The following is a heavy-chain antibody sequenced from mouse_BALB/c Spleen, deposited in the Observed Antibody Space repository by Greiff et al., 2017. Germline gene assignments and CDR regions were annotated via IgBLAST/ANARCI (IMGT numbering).Heavy chain of an antibody. CDR3: ARVLQLGEDYFDY. Sequence: VQLKESGPGLVKPSQSLSLTCTVTGYSITSDYAWNWIRQFPGNKLEWMGYISYSGSTSYNPSLKSRISITRDTSKNQFFLQLNSVTTEDTATYYCARVLQLGEDYFDYWGQGTTLTVSS. V-gene: IGHV3-2*02. CDR1: GYSITSDYA. J-gene: IGHJ2*01. CDR2: ISYSGST. D-gene: IGHD4-1*02.